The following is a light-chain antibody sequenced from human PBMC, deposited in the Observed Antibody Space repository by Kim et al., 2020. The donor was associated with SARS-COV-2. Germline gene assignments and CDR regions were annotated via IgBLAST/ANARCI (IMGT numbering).Light chain of an antibody. CDR2: SNN. Sequence: GQRFTIACSGSSSNIGSNTVSWYQQLPGTAPKLLIYSNNQRPSGVPDRFSGSKSGTSASLAISGLQSEDEADYYCAAWDDSLNGPVFGGGTQLTVL. J-gene: IGLJ2*01. CDR1: SSNIGSNT. CDR3: AAWDDSLNGPV. V-gene: IGLV1-44*01.